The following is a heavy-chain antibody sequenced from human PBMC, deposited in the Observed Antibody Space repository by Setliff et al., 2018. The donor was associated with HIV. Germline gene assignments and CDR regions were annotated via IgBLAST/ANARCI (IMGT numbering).Heavy chain of an antibody. CDR3: SRGPTIRGSFTGVVYTAPLSSFDT. D-gene: IGHD3-3*01. V-gene: IGHV4-34*01. CDR2: INNYGVT. CDR1: GGSFSGFS. J-gene: IGHJ4*02. Sequence: KPSETLSLTCAVYGGSFSGFSWNWIRQPPGKGLEWIGDINNYGVTLYTSSLAGRVTISVGTSKNQFSLTLRSLTVADTALYFCSRGPTIRGSFTGVVYTAPLSSFDTWSQGSLVTVLL.